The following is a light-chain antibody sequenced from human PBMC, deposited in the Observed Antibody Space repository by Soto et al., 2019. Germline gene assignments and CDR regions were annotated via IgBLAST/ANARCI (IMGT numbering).Light chain of an antibody. CDR3: QQYGNSPPFT. V-gene: IGKV3-20*01. Sequence: EIVLTQSPGTLSLSPGERATLSCRASQSVSSSYLAWYQQKPGQAPRLLIYGASSRATGIPDRFSGSGSGTDFTLTINRLEREDFAVYFCQQYGNSPPFTFGQGTKVEIK. CDR1: QSVSSSY. CDR2: GAS. J-gene: IGKJ2*01.